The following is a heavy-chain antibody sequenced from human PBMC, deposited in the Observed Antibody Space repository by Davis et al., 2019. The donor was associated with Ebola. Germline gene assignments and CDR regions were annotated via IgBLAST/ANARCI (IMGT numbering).Heavy chain of an antibody. Sequence: SETLSLTCAVSGGSVSSAGYSWSWIRQPPGKGLEWIGYIYYSGSTNYNPSLKSRVTISVDTSKNQFSLKLSSVTAADTAIYYCASNGGDFWGQGTLVTVSS. CDR2: IYYSGST. V-gene: IGHV4-61*08. D-gene: IGHD2-8*01. CDR3: ASNGGDF. CDR1: GGSVSSAGYS. J-gene: IGHJ4*02.